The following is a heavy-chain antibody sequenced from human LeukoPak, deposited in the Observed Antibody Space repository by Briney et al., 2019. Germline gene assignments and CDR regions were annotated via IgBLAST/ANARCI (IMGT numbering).Heavy chain of an antibody. CDR3: ARQTYDAFDI. CDR1: GGSFSGYY. CDR2: INHSGST. Sequence: SETLSLTCAVYGGSFSGYYWSWIRQPPGKGLEWIGEINHSGSTNYNPSLKSRVTISVDTSKNQFSLKLSSVTAADTAVYYCARQTYDAFDIWGQGTMVTVSS. V-gene: IGHV4-34*01. J-gene: IGHJ3*02.